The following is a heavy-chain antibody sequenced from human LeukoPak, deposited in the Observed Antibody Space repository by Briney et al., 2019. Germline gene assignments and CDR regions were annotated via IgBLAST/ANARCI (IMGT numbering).Heavy chain of an antibody. V-gene: IGHV4-59*01. Sequence: SETLSLTCTVSGGSISINYWSWIRQPPGKGLEWIGYIYYSGSTNYNPSLKSRVTVSVDTSKNQFSLKLNSVSAADTDLYYCARSLSSAWYVYDYWGQGTVVTVSS. D-gene: IGHD6-19*01. CDR1: GGSISINY. CDR3: ARSLSSAWYVYDY. CDR2: IYYSGST. J-gene: IGHJ4*02.